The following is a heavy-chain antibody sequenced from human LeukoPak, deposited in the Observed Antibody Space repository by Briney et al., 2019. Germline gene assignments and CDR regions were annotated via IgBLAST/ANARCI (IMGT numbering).Heavy chain of an antibody. D-gene: IGHD1-1*01. Sequence: GGSLRLSCAASGFTFSSYWMHWVRQAPGKGLVWVSRINSDGSSTTYADSAKGRFTISRDNAKNTLYLQMNSLRAEDTAVYYCASSYRLENDYWGQGTLVTVSS. V-gene: IGHV3-74*01. J-gene: IGHJ4*02. CDR3: ASSYRLENDY. CDR2: INSDGSST. CDR1: GFTFSSYW.